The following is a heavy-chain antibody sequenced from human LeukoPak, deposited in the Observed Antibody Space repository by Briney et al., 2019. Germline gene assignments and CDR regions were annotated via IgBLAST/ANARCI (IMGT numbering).Heavy chain of an antibody. CDR3: ASSEDCTNGVCYFDDAFDI. CDR1: GGSFSGYY. J-gene: IGHJ3*02. V-gene: IGHV4-34*01. D-gene: IGHD2-8*01. Sequence: SETLSLTCAVYGGSFSGYYWSWIRQPPGNGLEWIGEINHSGSTNYNPSLKSRVTISVDTSKNQFSLKLSSVTAADTAVYYCASSEDCTNGVCYFDDAFDIWGQGTMVTVSS. CDR2: INHSGST.